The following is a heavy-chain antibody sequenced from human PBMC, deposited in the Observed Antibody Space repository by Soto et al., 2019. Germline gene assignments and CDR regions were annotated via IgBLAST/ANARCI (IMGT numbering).Heavy chain of an antibody. CDR3: ARGFREWELLEVLGY. V-gene: IGHV1-46*01. CDR2: INPSGGST. Sequence: ASVKVSCKASGYTFTSYYMHWVRQAPGQGLEWMGIINPSGGSTSYAQKFQGRVTMTRDTSTSTVYMELSSLRSEDTAVYYCARGFREWELLEVLGYWGQGTLVTVSS. J-gene: IGHJ4*02. CDR1: GYTFTSYY. D-gene: IGHD1-26*01.